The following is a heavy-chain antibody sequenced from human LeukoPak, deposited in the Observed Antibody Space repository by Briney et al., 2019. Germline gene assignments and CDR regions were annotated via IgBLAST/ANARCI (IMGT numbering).Heavy chain of an antibody. CDR1: GGSISGYY. Sequence: SETLSLTCTVSGGSISGYYWGWIRQPPGKGLEWIGYIYYSGSTNYNPSLKSRVTISVDTSKNQFSLKLSSVTAADTVVYYCARLDGTYSSGWYEDYWGQGTLVTVSS. CDR2: IYYSGST. V-gene: IGHV4-59*08. J-gene: IGHJ4*02. D-gene: IGHD6-19*01. CDR3: ARLDGTYSSGWYEDY.